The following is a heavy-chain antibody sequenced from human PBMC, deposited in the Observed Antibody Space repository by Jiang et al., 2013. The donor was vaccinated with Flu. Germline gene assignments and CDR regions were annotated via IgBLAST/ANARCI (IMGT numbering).Heavy chain of an antibody. D-gene: IGHD3-10*01. J-gene: IGHJ4*02. CDR3: ARSSSMVRGVIIIDYFDY. V-gene: IGHV1-69*06. CDR1: GGTFSSYA. Sequence: SVKVSCKASGGTFSSYAISWVRQAPGQGLEWMGGIIPIFGTANYAQKFQGRVTITADKSTSTAYMELSSLRSEDTAVYYCARSSSMVRGVIIIDYFDYWGQGTLVTVSS. CDR2: IIPIFGTA.